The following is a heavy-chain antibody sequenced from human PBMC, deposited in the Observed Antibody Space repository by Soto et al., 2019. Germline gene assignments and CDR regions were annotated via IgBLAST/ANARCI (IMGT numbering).Heavy chain of an antibody. J-gene: IGHJ3*02. Sequence: EVQLVESGGGLVQPGGSLRLSCAASGFTFSSYWMSWVRQAPGKGLEWVANIKQDGSEKYYVDSVKGRFTISRDNAKNSLYLQMNSLRAEDTAVYYCARTYYDFWSGYCGHDAFDIWGQGTMVTVSS. CDR2: IKQDGSEK. D-gene: IGHD3-3*01. V-gene: IGHV3-7*01. CDR1: GFTFSSYW. CDR3: ARTYYDFWSGYCGHDAFDI.